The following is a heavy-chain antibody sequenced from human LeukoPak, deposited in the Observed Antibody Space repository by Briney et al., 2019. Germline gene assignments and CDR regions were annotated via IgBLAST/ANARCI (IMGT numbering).Heavy chain of an antibody. J-gene: IGHJ4*02. D-gene: IGHD2-15*01. CDR2: ISWNSGSI. V-gene: IGHV3-9*01. CDR3: AKGTRGSLDIVVVAN. CDR1: GFTFDDYA. Sequence: HPGGSLRLSCAASGFTFDDYAMHWVRQAPGKGLEWVSGISWNSGSIGYADSVKGRFTISRDNAKNSLYLQMNSLRAEDTALYYCAKGTRGSLDIVVVANWGQGTLVTVSS.